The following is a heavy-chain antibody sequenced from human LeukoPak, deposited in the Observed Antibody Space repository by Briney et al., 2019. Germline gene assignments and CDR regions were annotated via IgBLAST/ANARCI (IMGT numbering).Heavy chain of an antibody. CDR3: ARQRWGDFWSGNWGGAYYRDV. D-gene: IGHD3-3*01. V-gene: IGHV3-7*01. J-gene: IGHJ6*03. CDR1: LFTFNPYW. Sequence: ALPLSRAASLFTFNPYWLIWLRQPPRKELDGVDNIKQDESEQYYVASLKGRITISRDNARNPLYLQMNSLRGEDTAVYYCARQRWGDFWSGNWGGAYYRDVWGKGTTVTVSS. CDR2: IKQDESEQ.